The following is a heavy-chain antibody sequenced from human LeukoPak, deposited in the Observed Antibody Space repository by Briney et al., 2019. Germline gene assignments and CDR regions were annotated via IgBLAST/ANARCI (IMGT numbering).Heavy chain of an antibody. V-gene: IGHV4-59*01. CDR2: IYYSGST. D-gene: IGHD5-18*01. CDR3: AREQYSYGYSFFDY. CDR1: GGSFSGYY. J-gene: IGHJ4*02. Sequence: SETLSLTCAVYGGSFSGYYWSWIRQPPGEGLEWIGYIYYSGSTNYNPSLKSRVTISVDTSKNQFSLKLSSVTAADTAVYYCAREQYSYGYSFFDYWGQGTLVTVSS.